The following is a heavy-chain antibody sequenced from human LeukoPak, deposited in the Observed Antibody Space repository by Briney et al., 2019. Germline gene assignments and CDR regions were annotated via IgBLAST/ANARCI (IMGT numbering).Heavy chain of an antibody. Sequence: GGSLRLSCAASGFTFSSYAMSWVPQAPGKGLEWVSAISGSGGSTYYADSVKGRFTISRDNSKNTLYLQMNSLRAEDTAVYYCAKDRNYYDSSGYYSPFGYWGQGTLVTVSS. CDR1: GFTFSSYA. J-gene: IGHJ4*02. CDR2: ISGSGGST. CDR3: AKDRNYYDSSGYYSPFGY. V-gene: IGHV3-23*01. D-gene: IGHD3-22*01.